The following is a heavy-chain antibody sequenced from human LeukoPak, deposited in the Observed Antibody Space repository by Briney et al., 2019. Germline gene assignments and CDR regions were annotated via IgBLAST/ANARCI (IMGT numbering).Heavy chain of an antibody. CDR2: IKQDGSQT. Sequence: GGSLRLSCAASGFTFSDYWMAWVRQAPGKGLEWMANIKQDGSQTYYVDSVKSRFTISRDNAKNSLYLQMNSLRAEDTALYYCTRKGLPDYWGQGTLVTVSS. CDR3: TRKGLPDY. J-gene: IGHJ4*02. V-gene: IGHV3-7*01. CDR1: GFTFSDYW.